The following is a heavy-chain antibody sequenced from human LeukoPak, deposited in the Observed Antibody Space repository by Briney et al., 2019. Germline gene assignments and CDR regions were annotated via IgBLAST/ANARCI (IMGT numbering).Heavy chain of an antibody. CDR2: IIPIFGTA. V-gene: IGHV1-69*05. J-gene: IGHJ4*02. CDR1: GGTFSSYA. D-gene: IGHD3-22*01. CDR3: ACSCYYIHYFDY. Sequence: ASVKVSCKASGGTFSSYAISWVRQAPGQGLEWMGGIIPIFGTANYAQKFQGRVTITTDESTSTAYMELSSLRSEDTAVYYCACSCYYIHYFDYWGQGTLVTVSS.